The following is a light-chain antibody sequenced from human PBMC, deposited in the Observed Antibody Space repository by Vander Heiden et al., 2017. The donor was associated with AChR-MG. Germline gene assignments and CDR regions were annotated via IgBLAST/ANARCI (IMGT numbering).Light chain of an antibody. J-gene: IGKJ2*01. CDR1: QDISNY. CDR2: DAS. Sequence: DIQMTQSPSSLSASVGDRVTITCQASQDISNYLNWYQQKPGKAPKLLIYDASNLETGVPSRFSGSGSGTDFTFTISSLQPEDIATYYCQQYDNVPHTFGQGTKLEIK. CDR3: QQYDNVPHT. V-gene: IGKV1-33*01.